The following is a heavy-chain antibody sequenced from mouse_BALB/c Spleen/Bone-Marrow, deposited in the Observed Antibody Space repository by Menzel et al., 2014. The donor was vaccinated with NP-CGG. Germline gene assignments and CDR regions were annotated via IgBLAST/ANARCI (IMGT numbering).Heavy chain of an antibody. CDR2: IYPANGNT. CDR3: AAYYYGSSYGFAY. D-gene: IGHD1-1*01. J-gene: IGHJ3*01. Sequence: VQLQQSGAELVKPGASVKLSCTASGFNIKDTYMHWVKQRPEQGLEWIGRIYPANGNTKYDPKFQGKAPITADTIFNTAYPQLSSLIYEDTVVYYCAAYYYGSSYGFAYWGQGTLLTVSA. V-gene: IGHV14-3*02. CDR1: GFNIKDTY.